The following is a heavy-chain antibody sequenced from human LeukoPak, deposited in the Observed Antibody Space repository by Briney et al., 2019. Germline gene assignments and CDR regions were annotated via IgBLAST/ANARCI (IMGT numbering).Heavy chain of an antibody. Sequence: GSLRLSCAASGFTFSDYYLSWVRQAPGKGLEWVSVIYSDGRTYYADSVKGRFTISRDNSKNTLYLETNSLRAEDTAVYYCARGMYGYGSDWGQGTLVTVSS. J-gene: IGHJ4*02. V-gene: IGHV3-53*01. CDR2: IYSDGRT. D-gene: IGHD3-10*01. CDR3: ARGMYGYGSD. CDR1: GFTFSDYY.